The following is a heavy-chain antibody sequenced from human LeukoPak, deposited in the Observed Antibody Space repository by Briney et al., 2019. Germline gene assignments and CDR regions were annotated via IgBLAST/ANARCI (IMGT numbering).Heavy chain of an antibody. Sequence: ASVKVSCKASGYTFTSYYMHWVRQAPGQGLEWMGIINPSGGSTSYAQKFQGRVTMTRDTSTSTVYMELSSLRSEDTAVYYCARDSCSGGSCYPGYYYGMDVWGQGTTVTVSS. D-gene: IGHD2-15*01. V-gene: IGHV1-46*01. CDR1: GYTFTSYY. CDR3: ARDSCSGGSCYPGYYYGMDV. CDR2: INPSGGST. J-gene: IGHJ6*02.